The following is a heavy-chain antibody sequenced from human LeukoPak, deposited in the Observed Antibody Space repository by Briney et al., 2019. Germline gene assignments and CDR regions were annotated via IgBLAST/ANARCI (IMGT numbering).Heavy chain of an antibody. CDR1: GFNFISYA. J-gene: IGHJ4*02. Sequence: PGGSLRISSAAPGFNFISYAMSWVRQAPGKGLEWGSAISGSGGSTYYADSVKGRFTISRDNSKNTLYLQMNSLRAEDTAVYYCAKETYIVVVPAAIFDYWGQGTLVTVSS. CDR2: ISGSGGST. D-gene: IGHD2-2*01. V-gene: IGHV3-23*01. CDR3: AKETYIVVVPAAIFDY.